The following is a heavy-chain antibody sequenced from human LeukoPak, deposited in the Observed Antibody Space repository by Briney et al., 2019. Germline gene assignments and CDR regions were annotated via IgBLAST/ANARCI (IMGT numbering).Heavy chain of an antibody. D-gene: IGHD1-26*01. CDR1: GFTFSRNV. J-gene: IGHJ4*02. V-gene: IGHV3-23*01. Sequence: GGSLRLSCAASGFTFSRNVMRWVRQAPGKGLEWVSAISTNGGSAFYADSVKGRFTDSRDNSMNKLFLQMNSLRAEDTALYYCAKDRDGGANTWAKGFDYWGQGTLVTVSS. CDR2: ISTNGGSA. CDR3: AKDRDGGANTWAKGFDY.